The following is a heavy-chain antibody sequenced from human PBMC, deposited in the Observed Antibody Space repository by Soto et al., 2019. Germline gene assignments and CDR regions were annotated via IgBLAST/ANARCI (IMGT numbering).Heavy chain of an antibody. CDR1: GFTVSSNY. D-gene: IGHD3-10*01. Sequence: GGSLRLSCAASGFTVSSNYMSWVRQAPGKGLEWVSVIYSGGSTYLADSVKGRFTISRHNSKNTLYLQMNSLRAEDTAVYYCAREGSGSWSDSSVEYAFDIWGQGTMVTVSS. CDR2: IYSGGST. CDR3: AREGSGSWSDSSVEYAFDI. J-gene: IGHJ3*02. V-gene: IGHV3-53*04.